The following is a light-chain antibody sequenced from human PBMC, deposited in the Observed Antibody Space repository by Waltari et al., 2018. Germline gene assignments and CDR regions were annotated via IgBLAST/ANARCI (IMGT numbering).Light chain of an antibody. V-gene: IGKV4-1*01. CDR3: QQYYSSRT. CDR1: QSLLYSSNNKNY. Sequence: DIVMTQSPDSLAVSLGERATINCKSSQSLLYSSNNKNYLAWYQQKPGQPPRLLIFWASTRESGVPDRVSGGGSGTDFTLTISSLQAEDLAVYYCQQYYSSRTFGQGTKVEIK. J-gene: IGKJ1*01. CDR2: WAS.